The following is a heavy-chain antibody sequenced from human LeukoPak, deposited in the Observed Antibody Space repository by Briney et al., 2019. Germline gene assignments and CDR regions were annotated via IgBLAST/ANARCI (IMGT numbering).Heavy chain of an antibody. CDR1: GFTFSGYS. Sequence: GGSLRLSCAASGFTFSGYSMNWVRRAPGKGLEWVSYIRSSSSTIYYADSVKGRFTISRDNARNSLYLQMNSLRDEDTAVYYCTRGRGDGYNYFDYWGQGTLVTVSS. CDR2: IRSSSSTI. J-gene: IGHJ4*02. V-gene: IGHV3-48*02. D-gene: IGHD5-24*01. CDR3: TRGRGDGYNYFDY.